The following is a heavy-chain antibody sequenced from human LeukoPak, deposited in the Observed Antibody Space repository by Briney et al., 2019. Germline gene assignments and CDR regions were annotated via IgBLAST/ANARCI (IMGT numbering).Heavy chain of an antibody. CDR3: ARGYDFWSGYYPLSYMDV. J-gene: IGHJ6*03. V-gene: IGHV4-39*01. CDR1: GGSISSSSYY. CDR2: IYYSGST. D-gene: IGHD3-3*01. Sequence: SETLSLTCTVSGGSISSSSYYWGWIRQPPGKGLEWIGSIYYSGSTYYNPSLKSRVTISVDTSKNQFSLKLSSVTAADTAVYYCARGYDFWSGYYPLSYMDVWGKGTTVTVSS.